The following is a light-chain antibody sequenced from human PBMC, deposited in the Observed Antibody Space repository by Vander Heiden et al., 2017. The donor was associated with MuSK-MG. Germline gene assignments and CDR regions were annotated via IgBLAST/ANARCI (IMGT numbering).Light chain of an antibody. CDR3: QQDNNWPLT. CDR1: QSVGTN. Sequence: EIVMTQSPATLSVSPGERAALSCRASQSVGTNLAWYQLKPGQAPRLVIFGASTRATGIPARFSRSGSGTEFTLTVSSLQSEDFAVYSCQQDNNWPLTFGHGTRLEIK. CDR2: GAS. V-gene: IGKV3-15*01. J-gene: IGKJ5*01.